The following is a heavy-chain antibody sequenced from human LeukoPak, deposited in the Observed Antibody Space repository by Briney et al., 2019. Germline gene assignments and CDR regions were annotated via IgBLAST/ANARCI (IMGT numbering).Heavy chain of an antibody. CDR1: GDSISNYY. CDR3: ARLGEYDSRAD. J-gene: IGHJ4*02. Sequence: SETLSLTCTVSGDSISNYYWSWIRQSPGKGLEWIGYIYYSGSTNYNPSLKSRVTISVDTSKNQFSLKLTSVTAADTAVYYCARLGEYDSRADWGQGSLVTVSS. CDR2: IYYSGST. V-gene: IGHV4-59*08. D-gene: IGHD3-22*01.